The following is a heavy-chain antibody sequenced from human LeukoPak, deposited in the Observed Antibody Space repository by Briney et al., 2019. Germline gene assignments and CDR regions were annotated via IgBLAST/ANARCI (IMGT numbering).Heavy chain of an antibody. Sequence: GGSLRLSCVASGFTFSDYEMNWVRQAPGKGLEWVGRSRDKGNSYTTAYAASVRGRFTISRDDSKNSLYLQMNSLKIEDTAVYYCTKLARAPRDFDYWGQGTLVTVSS. V-gene: IGHV3-72*01. D-gene: IGHD3-10*01. J-gene: IGHJ4*01. CDR1: GFTFSDYE. CDR3: TKLARAPRDFDY. CDR2: SRDKGNSYTT.